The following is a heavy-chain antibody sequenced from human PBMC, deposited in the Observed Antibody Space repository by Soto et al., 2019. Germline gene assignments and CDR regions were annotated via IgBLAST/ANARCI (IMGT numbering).Heavy chain of an antibody. Sequence: ASVKVCCKASGYSFTDYHIHWVRQAPGQGLEWLGRINPKSGGTSTAQKFQGWVTMTTDSSISTASMELTRLTSDDTAIYYCARGDSTDCSNAGCSLVYNHDMGVWDQGTRVTAAS. J-gene: IGHJ6*02. D-gene: IGHD2-21*01. CDR1: GYSFTDYH. CDR2: INPKSGGT. V-gene: IGHV1-2*04. CDR3: ARGDSTDCSNAGCSLVYNHDMGV.